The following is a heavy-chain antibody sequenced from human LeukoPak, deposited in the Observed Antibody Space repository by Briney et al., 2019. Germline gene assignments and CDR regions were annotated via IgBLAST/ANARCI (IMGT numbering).Heavy chain of an antibody. D-gene: IGHD6-13*01. CDR1: GFTFITYS. Sequence: GGSLRLSCAASGFTFITYSLIWVRQAPGKGLEWVSSISGDTSYIFYADSVKGRFTISRDNAKNSLFLQISSLRAEDTAVYYCVRAVFSSSYYWDYWGQGTLVTVSS. V-gene: IGHV3-21*01. J-gene: IGHJ4*02. CDR2: ISGDTSYI. CDR3: VRAVFSSSYYWDY.